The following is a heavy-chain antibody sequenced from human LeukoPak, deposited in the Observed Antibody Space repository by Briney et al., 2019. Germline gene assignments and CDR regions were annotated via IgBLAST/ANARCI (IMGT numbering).Heavy chain of an antibody. J-gene: IGHJ5*02. Sequence: SVKVSCKASGGTFSSYAISWVRQAPGQGLEWMGGIIPIFGTANYAQKFQGRVTITADESTSTAYMELSSLRSEDTAVYYCARDVSPSDFWSGYYIANWFDPWGQGTLVTVSS. CDR3: ARDVSPSDFWSGYYIANWFDP. V-gene: IGHV1-69*01. D-gene: IGHD3-3*01. CDR1: GGTFSSYA. CDR2: IIPIFGTA.